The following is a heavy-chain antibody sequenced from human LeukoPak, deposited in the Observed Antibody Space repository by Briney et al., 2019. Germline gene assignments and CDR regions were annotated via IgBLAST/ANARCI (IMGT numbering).Heavy chain of an antibody. V-gene: IGHV5-51*01. Sequence: GESLKISCKGSGYSLTSYWIGWVRQMPGKGLEWMGIIYPGDSDTRYSPSFQGQVTISADKSISTAYLQWSSLKASDTAMYYCARQDVLRFSTREVYYYGMDVWGQGTTVTVSS. CDR1: GYSLTSYW. CDR2: IYPGDSDT. CDR3: ARQDVLRFSTREVYYYGMDV. J-gene: IGHJ6*02. D-gene: IGHD3-3*01.